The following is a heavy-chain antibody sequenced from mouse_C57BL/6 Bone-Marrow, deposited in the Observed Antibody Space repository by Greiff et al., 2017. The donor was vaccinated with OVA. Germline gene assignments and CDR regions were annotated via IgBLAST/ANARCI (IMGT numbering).Heavy chain of an antibody. CDR2: ISDGGSYT. J-gene: IGHJ3*01. D-gene: IGHD1-1*01. CDR3: AREGGYYGSSQFAY. V-gene: IGHV5-4*01. Sequence: EVQGVESGGGLVKPGGSLKLSCAASGFTFSSYAMSWVRQTPEKRLEWVATISDGGSYTYYPDNVKGRFTISRDNAKNNLYLQMSHLKSEDTAMYYCAREGGYYGSSQFAYWGQGTLVTVSA. CDR1: GFTFSSYA.